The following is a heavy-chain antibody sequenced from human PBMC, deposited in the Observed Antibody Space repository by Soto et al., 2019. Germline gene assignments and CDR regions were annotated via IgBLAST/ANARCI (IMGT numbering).Heavy chain of an antibody. D-gene: IGHD3-10*01. V-gene: IGHV3-74*01. CDR2: INSDGSST. Sequence: SHRDRYVAAGGTFSNLCRHRIRNTQGKGLVWVSRINSDGSSTSYADSVKGRFTISRDNAKNTLYLQMNSLRAEDTAVYYCARAVRSGSYPYYYYGMDVWGQGTTVTVSS. CDR1: GGTFSNLC. CDR3: ARAVRSGSYPYYYYGMDV. J-gene: IGHJ6*02.